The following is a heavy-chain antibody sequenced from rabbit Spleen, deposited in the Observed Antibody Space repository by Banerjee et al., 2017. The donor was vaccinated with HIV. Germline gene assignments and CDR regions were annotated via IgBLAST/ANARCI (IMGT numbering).Heavy chain of an antibody. J-gene: IGHJ4*01. CDR3: ARDSAGREDFNL. CDR2: IYTGSGGT. V-gene: IGHV1S45*01. Sequence: QEQLEESGGDLVKPEGSLTLTCTASGFSFSSSYWICWVRQAPGKGLEWIGCIYTGSGGTWYANWAKGRFTISKTSSTTVTLQMTSLTAADTATYFCARDSAGREDFNLWGQGTLVTVS. CDR1: GFSFSSSYW. D-gene: IGHD4-2*01.